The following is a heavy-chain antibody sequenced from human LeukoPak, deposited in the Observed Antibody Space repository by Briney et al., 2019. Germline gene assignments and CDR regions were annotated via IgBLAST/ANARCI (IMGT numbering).Heavy chain of an antibody. Sequence: GGSLRLSCAASGFTFSSYAMSWDRQAPGKGLEWVSGISGSGGSTYYADSVKGRFTISRDNSKNTLYLQMNSLRAEDTAVYYCAKGRDGYNADFDYWGQGTLVTVSS. CDR1: GFTFSSYA. D-gene: IGHD5-12*01. V-gene: IGHV3-23*01. J-gene: IGHJ4*02. CDR2: ISGSGGST. CDR3: AKGRDGYNADFDY.